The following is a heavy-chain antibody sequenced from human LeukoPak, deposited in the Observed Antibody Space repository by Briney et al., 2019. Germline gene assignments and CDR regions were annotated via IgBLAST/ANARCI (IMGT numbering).Heavy chain of an antibody. CDR3: ARDQGAAGGYYYYGMDV. D-gene: IGHD1-26*01. CDR2: INWNGGST. V-gene: IGHV3-20*01. Sequence: GGSLRLSCAASGFTFDDYGMSWVRQAPGKGLEWFSGINWNGGSTGYADSVKGRFTISRDNAKNSLYLQMISLRAEDTALYHCARDQGAAGGYYYYGMDVWGQGTTVTVSS. J-gene: IGHJ6*02. CDR1: GFTFDDYG.